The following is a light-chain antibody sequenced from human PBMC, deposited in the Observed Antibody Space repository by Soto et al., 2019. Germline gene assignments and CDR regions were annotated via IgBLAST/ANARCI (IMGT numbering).Light chain of an antibody. V-gene: IGLV2-14*01. CDR2: DVN. CDR1: SSDIGDYNY. CDR3: CSYTTSSTVV. J-gene: IGLJ3*02. Sequence: QSALTQPPSASGSPGQSVTISCTGTSSDIGDYNYVSWFQHHPGKAPKLLIYDVNNRPSGVSNRFSGSKSGNTASLTISGLQAEDEADYFCCSYTTSSTVVFGGGTKLTVL.